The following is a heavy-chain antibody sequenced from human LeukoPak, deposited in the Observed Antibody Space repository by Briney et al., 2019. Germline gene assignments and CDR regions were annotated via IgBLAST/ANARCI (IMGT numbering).Heavy chain of an antibody. Sequence: GASVKVSCKASGYTFTSYDINWVRQAPGQGLEWMGWINTNSGNTAYAQKFQGRVAITMNTSISTAYMEMSSLRSEDTAVYYCARGVGELLGDYYFDFWGQGTLVTVSS. CDR2: INTNSGNT. V-gene: IGHV1-8*02. J-gene: IGHJ4*02. CDR1: GYTFTSYD. CDR3: ARGVGELLGDYYFDF. D-gene: IGHD3-10*01.